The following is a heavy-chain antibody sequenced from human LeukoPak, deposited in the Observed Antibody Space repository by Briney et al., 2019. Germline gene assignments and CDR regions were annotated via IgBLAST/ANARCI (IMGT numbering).Heavy chain of an antibody. CDR3: TTGSLVSSSWFFDA. CDR2: IIPIFGTA. CDR1: GYTFTSYG. Sequence: ASVKVSCKASGYTFTSYGISWVRQAPGQGLEWRGRIIPIFGTANYAQKFQGRVTITTDESTSTAYMELSSLRSEDTAVYYCTTGSLVSSSWFFDAWGQGTLVTVSS. D-gene: IGHD6-13*01. J-gene: IGHJ4*02. V-gene: IGHV1-69*05.